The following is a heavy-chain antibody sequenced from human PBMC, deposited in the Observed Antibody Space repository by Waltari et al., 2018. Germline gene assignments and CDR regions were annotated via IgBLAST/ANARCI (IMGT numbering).Heavy chain of an antibody. J-gene: IGHJ3*02. D-gene: IGHD4-17*01. CDR1: GGSFSGYY. Sequence: QVQLQQWGAGLLKPSETLSLTCAVYGGSFSGYYWSWIRQPPGKGLEWIGEINHSGSTNYNPSLKSRVTISVDTAKNQFSLKLSSVTAADTAVYYCARESRTATGAFDIWGQGTMVTVSS. CDR2: INHSGST. V-gene: IGHV4-34*01. CDR3: ARESRTATGAFDI.